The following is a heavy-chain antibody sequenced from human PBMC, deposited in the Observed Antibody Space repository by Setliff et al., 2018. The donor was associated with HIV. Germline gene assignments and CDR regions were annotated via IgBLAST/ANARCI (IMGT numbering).Heavy chain of an antibody. Sequence: SETLSLTCTVSGGSITRTPYYWGWIRQPPGKGLEWIGSIYHTGITYDNPSLRSRVTISVDTSKNQFSLKLSSVTAADTAVYYCARDAPTVYANGWFDPWGQGTLVTVSS. CDR2: IYHTGIT. CDR3: ARDAPTVYANGWFDP. D-gene: IGHD2-8*01. V-gene: IGHV4-39*07. J-gene: IGHJ5*02. CDR1: GGSITRTPYY.